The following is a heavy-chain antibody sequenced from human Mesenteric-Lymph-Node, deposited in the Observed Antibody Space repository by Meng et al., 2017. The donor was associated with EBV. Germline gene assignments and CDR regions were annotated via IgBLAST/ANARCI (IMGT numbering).Heavy chain of an antibody. CDR1: GGSIGRTSYY. Sequence: QLHLTESGPGLAEPSETLSRTCAVSGGSIGRTSYYWGWIRQSPGKGLEWIGGINWRGTTYYNPSLKSRVTISVDTSKSQLYLKLSSVTAADTAVYYCARGVNPAYWGQGTLVTVSS. CDR3: ARGVNPAY. J-gene: IGHJ4*02. D-gene: IGHD2-2*01. V-gene: IGHV4-39*07. CDR2: INWRGTT.